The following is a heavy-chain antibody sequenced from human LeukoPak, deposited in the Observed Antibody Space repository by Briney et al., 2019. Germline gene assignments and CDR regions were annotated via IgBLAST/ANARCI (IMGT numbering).Heavy chain of an antibody. Sequence: GGSLRLSCAASGFTFSSYGMHWVRQAPGKGLEWVAVISYDGSNKYYADSVKGRFTISRDNSKNTLYLQMNSLRAEDTAVYYCAKPGHVDTLVYYFDYWGQGTLVTVSS. CDR3: AKPGHVDTLVYYFDY. J-gene: IGHJ4*02. D-gene: IGHD5-18*01. V-gene: IGHV3-30*18. CDR1: GFTFSSYG. CDR2: ISYDGSNK.